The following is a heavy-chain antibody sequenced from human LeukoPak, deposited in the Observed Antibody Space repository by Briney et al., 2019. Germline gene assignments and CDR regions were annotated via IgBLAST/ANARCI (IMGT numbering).Heavy chain of an antibody. Sequence: GGSLRLSCAASGFAFSSYAMHWVRQAPGKGLEWVAVISYDGSNKYYADSVKGRFTISRDNSKNTLYLQMNSLRAEDTAVYYCARSFDYWGQGTLVTVSS. CDR3: ARSFDY. CDR2: ISYDGSNK. J-gene: IGHJ4*02. CDR1: GFAFSSYA. V-gene: IGHV3-30-3*01.